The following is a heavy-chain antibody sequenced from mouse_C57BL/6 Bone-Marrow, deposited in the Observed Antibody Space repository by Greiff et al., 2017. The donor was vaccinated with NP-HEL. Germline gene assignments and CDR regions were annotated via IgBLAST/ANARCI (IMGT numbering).Heavy chain of an antibody. CDR2: ISYDGSN. J-gene: IGHJ4*01. V-gene: IGHV3-6*01. CDR3: ARTYGSSLWYAMDY. Sequence: EVKLQESGPGLVKPSQSLSLTCSVTGYSITSGYYWNWIRQFPGNKLEWMGYISYDGSNNYNPSLKNRISITRDTSKNQFFLKLNSVTTEDTATYYCARTYGSSLWYAMDYWGQGTSVTVSS. CDR1: GYSITSGYY. D-gene: IGHD1-1*01.